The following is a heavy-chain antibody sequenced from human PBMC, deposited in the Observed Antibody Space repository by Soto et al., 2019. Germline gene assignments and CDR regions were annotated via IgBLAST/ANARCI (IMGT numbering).Heavy chain of an antibody. CDR3: ARGYSRISRWYYMDV. J-gene: IGHJ6*03. V-gene: IGHV3-11*01. Sequence: GGSLRLSCAASGFTFSDYYMGWFRQAPGEGLEWVSYISGSGSTIYYADSVKGRFTISRDNAKNSLYLQMNSLRAEDTAVYYCARGYSRISRWYYMDVWGKGTTVTVSS. D-gene: IGHD1-1*01. CDR1: GFTFSDYY. CDR2: ISGSGSTI.